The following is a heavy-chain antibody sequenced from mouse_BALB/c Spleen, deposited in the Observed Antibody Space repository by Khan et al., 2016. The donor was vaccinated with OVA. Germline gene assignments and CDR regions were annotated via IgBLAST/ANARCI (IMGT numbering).Heavy chain of an antibody. CDR2: IYPGNSDT. J-gene: IGHJ3*01. Sequence: VQLQQSGTVLARPGTSVKMSCKASGYTFTSYWMHWVKQRPGQGLEWIGAIYPGNSDTSYNQKFKGKAKLTAVTSTSTAYMELSSLTTEDSAVFYCKRFDYLFAYWGQGTLVTVSA. V-gene: IGHV1-5*01. D-gene: IGHD2-4*01. CDR1: GYTFTSYW. CDR3: KRFDYLFAY.